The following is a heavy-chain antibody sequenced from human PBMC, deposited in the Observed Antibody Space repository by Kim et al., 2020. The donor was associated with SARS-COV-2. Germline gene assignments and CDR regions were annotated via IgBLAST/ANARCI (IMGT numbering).Heavy chain of an antibody. Sequence: STNHNPTLTSRVTISVDASKNQFSLKLSSVTAANTAVYYCARVAMGTFDYWGQGTLVTVSS. CDR3: ARVAMGTFDY. CDR2: ST. J-gene: IGHJ4*02. D-gene: IGHD1-1*01. V-gene: IGHV4-34*01.